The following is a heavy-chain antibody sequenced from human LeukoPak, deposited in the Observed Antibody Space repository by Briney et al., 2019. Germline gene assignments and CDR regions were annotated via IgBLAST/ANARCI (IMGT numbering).Heavy chain of an antibody. V-gene: IGHV3-15*01. J-gene: IGHJ4*02. CDR1: GILFSDAW. CDR3: TRMTTFFTVDF. D-gene: IGHD3-16*01. Sequence: GGTLRLSCAVSGILFSDAWRSWVRQAPGQGLNWVGRMKSKGGGGTTDYAAPVKGRFTISRDDSRNTLYLQMDSLQIEDTAVYYCTRMTTFFTVDFWGQGTRVTVSS. CDR2: MKSKGGGGTT.